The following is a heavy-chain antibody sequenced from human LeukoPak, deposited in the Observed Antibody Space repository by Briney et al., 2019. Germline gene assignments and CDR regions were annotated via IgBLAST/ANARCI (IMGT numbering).Heavy chain of an antibody. Sequence: GSLRLSCAASGFTFSSYWMSWVRQAPGKGLEWVANIRQDGSVQNYVDSVKGRFTISRDNPKNSVYLQMNSLNAEDTAVYYCLVTTRSRGFDYWGQGTLVTVSS. CDR1: GFTFSSYW. CDR3: LVTTRSRGFDY. V-gene: IGHV3-7*01. J-gene: IGHJ4*02. CDR2: IRQDGSVQ. D-gene: IGHD1/OR15-1a*01.